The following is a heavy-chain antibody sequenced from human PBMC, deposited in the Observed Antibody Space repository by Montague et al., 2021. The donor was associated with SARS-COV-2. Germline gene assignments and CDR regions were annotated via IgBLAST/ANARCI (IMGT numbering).Heavy chain of an antibody. D-gene: IGHD2-15*01. CDR2: ISDSGST. J-gene: IGHJ4*02. CDR1: GGSISSFY. CDR3: ARHYSATLPAVY. V-gene: IGHV4-59*08. Sequence: SETLSLTCTVSGGSISSFYWSWFRQPPGKGLEWIGYISDSGSTNYNPSLTSRVTMSVDTSRNRFSLKVNSVTAADTAVYYCARHYSATLPAVYWDQGTLVTVSS.